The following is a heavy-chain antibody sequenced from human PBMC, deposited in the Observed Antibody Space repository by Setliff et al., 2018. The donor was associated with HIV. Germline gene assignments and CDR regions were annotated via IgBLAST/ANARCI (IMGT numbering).Heavy chain of an antibody. D-gene: IGHD4-17*01. CDR1: GDSISGGDYY. CDR2: GSYSGSI. CDR3: ARYSTLTTNFDY. Sequence: TLSLTCPVSGDSISGGDYYWIWIRQPPGRGLECIGYGSYSGSIYYNPSLQNRVTLLLDMSKNQFSLKLSSVTAADTAVYYCARYSTLTTNFDYWGQGTLVTVSS. J-gene: IGHJ4*02. V-gene: IGHV4-30-4*08.